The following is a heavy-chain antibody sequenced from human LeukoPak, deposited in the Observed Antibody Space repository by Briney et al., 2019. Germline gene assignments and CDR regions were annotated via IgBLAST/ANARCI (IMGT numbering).Heavy chain of an antibody. D-gene: IGHD4-23*01. CDR1: GYSFTSYW. Sequence: HGESLKISCKGSGYSFTSYWIGWVRQMPGKGLEWMGIIYPGDSDTRYSPSFQGQVTISADKSISTAYLQWSSLKASDTAMYYCAGRLYGGTYPYDAFDIWGQGTMVTVSS. CDR2: IYPGDSDT. V-gene: IGHV5-51*01. CDR3: AGRLYGGTYPYDAFDI. J-gene: IGHJ3*02.